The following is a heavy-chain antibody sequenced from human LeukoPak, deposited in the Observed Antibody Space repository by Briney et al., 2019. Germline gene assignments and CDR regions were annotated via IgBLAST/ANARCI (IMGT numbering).Heavy chain of an antibody. D-gene: IGHD2-2*01. CDR1: GFTFSDYY. Sequence: GGSLRLSCAASGFTFSDYYMSWLRQAPGKGLEWVSYISSSGSTIYYADSVKGRFTISRDNAKNSLYLQMNSLRAEDTAVYYCARVACSSTNCYVYYYYMDVWGKGTTVTVSS. CDR3: ARVACSSTNCYVYYYYMDV. J-gene: IGHJ6*03. CDR2: ISSSGSTI. V-gene: IGHV3-11*01.